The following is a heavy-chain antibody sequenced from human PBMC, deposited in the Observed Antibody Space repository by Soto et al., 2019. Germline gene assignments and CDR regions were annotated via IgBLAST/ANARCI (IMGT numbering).Heavy chain of an antibody. J-gene: IGHJ4*02. CDR1: GFTLGYYA. V-gene: IGHV3-49*04. D-gene: IGHD5-12*01. CDR3: TRDRPSPEILATIGDY. CDR2: IRSKAYGGTT. Sequence: GGSLRLSCTASGFTLGYYAMSWVRQAPGKGLEWVGFIRSKAYGGTTEYAASVKGRFTISRDDSKSIAYLQMNSLKTEDTAVYYCTRDRPSPEILATIGDYWGQGTLVTVSS.